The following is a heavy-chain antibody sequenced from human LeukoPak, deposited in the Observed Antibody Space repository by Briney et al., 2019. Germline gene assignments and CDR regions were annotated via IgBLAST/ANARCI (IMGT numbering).Heavy chain of an antibody. CDR1: GGSISGYY. CDR2: IYYSGST. V-gene: IGHV4-59*01. CDR3: ARSGRALNWFDP. D-gene: IGHD7-27*01. Sequence: PSETLSLTCTVSGGSISGYYWSWIRQPPGKGLEWIGYIYYSGSTNYNPSLKSRVTISVDTSKNQFSLKLNSVTAADTAVYYCARSGRALNWFDPWGQGTLVTVSS. J-gene: IGHJ5*02.